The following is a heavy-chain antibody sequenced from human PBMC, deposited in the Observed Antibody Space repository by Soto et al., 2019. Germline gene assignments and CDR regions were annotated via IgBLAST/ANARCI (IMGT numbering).Heavy chain of an antibody. CDR2: ISYDGSNK. D-gene: IGHD5-18*01. CDR3: AILVDTAYPASH. Sequence: GGSLRLSCAASGFTFSSYGMHWVRQAPGKGLEWVAVISYDGSNKYYADSVKGRFTIPRDNSKNTLYLQMNSLRAEDTAVYYCAILVDTAYPASHWGQGTLVTVSS. J-gene: IGHJ4*02. CDR1: GFTFSSYG. V-gene: IGHV3-30*03.